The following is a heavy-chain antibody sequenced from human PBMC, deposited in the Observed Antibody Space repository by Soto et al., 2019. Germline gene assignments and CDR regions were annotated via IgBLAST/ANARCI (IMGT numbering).Heavy chain of an antibody. Sequence: QVKLVQSGAEVKKPGASLKVSCKASGYTFTSFGISWVRQAPGQGLEWMGWISAYNGNTNYAENLQGRVTMTTDTATSTAYMELRSLISDDTAVYYCAGDHRGGTYAFHVRGQGTMVTVSS. V-gene: IGHV1-18*01. D-gene: IGHD2-15*01. CDR2: ISAYNGNT. CDR1: GYTFTSFG. J-gene: IGHJ3*01. CDR3: AGDHRGGTYAFHV.